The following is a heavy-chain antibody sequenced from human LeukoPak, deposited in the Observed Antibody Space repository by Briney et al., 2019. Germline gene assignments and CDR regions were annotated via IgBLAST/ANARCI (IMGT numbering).Heavy chain of an antibody. J-gene: IGHJ5*02. CDR1: GYTFTSYY. Sequence: EASVKVSCKASGYTFTSYYMHWVRQAPGQGLEWMGIINPSGGSTNYAQKFQGRVSMTRDMSTSTVYMELSSLRSEDTAVYYCARDRYVVNNWFDPWGRGTLVTVFS. V-gene: IGHV1-46*01. CDR2: INPSGGST. CDR3: ARDRYVVNNWFDP. D-gene: IGHD3-9*01.